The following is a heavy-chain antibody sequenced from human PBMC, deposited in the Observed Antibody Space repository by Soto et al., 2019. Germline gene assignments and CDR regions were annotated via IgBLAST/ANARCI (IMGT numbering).Heavy chain of an antibody. J-gene: IGHJ6*02. D-gene: IGHD3-10*01. CDR1: GYTFTSYG. Sequence: GASVKVSCKASGYTFTSYGISWVRQAPGQGLEWMGWISAYNGNTNYAQKLQGRVTMTTDTSTSTAYMELRSLRSDDTAVYYCARDDXWFGELLPSHYYYGMDVWGQGTTVTVSS. V-gene: IGHV1-18*04. CDR2: ISAYNGNT. CDR3: ARDDXWFGELLPSHYYYGMDV.